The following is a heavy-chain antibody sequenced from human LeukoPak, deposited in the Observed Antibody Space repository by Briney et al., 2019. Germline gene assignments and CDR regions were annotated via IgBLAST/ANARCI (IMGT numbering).Heavy chain of an antibody. V-gene: IGHV3-33*06. CDR1: GFTFSTYG. J-gene: IGHJ4*02. CDR2: IWNDGSNK. CDR3: AKDGGYSSGWYWDY. Sequence: GGSLRLSCAASGFTFSTYGIHWVRQAPGKGLEWVAVIWNDGSNKFYADSVKGRFTISRDNSKNTLYLQMNSLRAEDTAVYYCAKDGGYSSGWYWDYWGQGTLVTVSS. D-gene: IGHD6-19*01.